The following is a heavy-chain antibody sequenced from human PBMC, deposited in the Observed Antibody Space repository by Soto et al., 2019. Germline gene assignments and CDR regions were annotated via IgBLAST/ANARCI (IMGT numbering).Heavy chain of an antibody. Sequence: QFTLKESGPTLVKPTQTLTLTCTFSGFSLSSTRMAVGWIRQPPGKALEWLALIYWDDDKRYSPFLKSRPTITKETTKNQMVLTMSNMAPVDTARYSCAHIVVAGLGYDFDYWGQGTLVTVSS. J-gene: IGHJ4*02. D-gene: IGHD6-19*01. CDR2: IYWDDDK. CDR3: AHIVVAGLGYDFDY. CDR1: GFSLSSTRMA. V-gene: IGHV2-5*02.